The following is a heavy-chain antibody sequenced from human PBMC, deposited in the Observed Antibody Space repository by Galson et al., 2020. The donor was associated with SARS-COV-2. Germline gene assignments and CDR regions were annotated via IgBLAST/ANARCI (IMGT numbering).Heavy chain of an antibody. Sequence: ASETLSLTCTVSGGSISSGGYYWSWIRQHPGKGLEWIGYIYYSGSTYYNPSLKSRVTISVDTSKNQFSLKLSSVTAADTAVYYCARDSEMGIAAPWLHFDCWGQGTLVTVSS. CDR3: ARDSEMGIAAPWLHFDC. CDR2: IYYSGST. D-gene: IGHD6-13*01. J-gene: IGHJ4*02. CDR1: GGSISSGGYY. V-gene: IGHV4-31*03.